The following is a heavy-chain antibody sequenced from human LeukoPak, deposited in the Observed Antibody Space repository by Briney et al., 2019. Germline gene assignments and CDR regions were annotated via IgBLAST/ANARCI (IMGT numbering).Heavy chain of an antibody. D-gene: IGHD1-26*01. Sequence: PGGSLRLSCAASGFTFSSYAMSWVRQAPGKGLEWVSAISGSGGSTYYADSVKGRFTISRDNSKNTLYLQMDSLRAEDTAVYYCANVEGSRTPFDYWGQGTLVTVSS. CDR3: ANVEGSRTPFDY. CDR1: GFTFSSYA. CDR2: ISGSGGST. J-gene: IGHJ4*02. V-gene: IGHV3-23*01.